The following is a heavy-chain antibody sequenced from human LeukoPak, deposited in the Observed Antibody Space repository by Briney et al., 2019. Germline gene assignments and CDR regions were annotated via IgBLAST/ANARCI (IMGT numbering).Heavy chain of an antibody. CDR3: ARAYCVGDCTVLHIYFDN. CDR1: GDSLSSSYF. J-gene: IGHJ4*02. D-gene: IGHD2-21*02. CDR2: ISHSENT. Sequence: SETLSLTCYVSGDSLSSSYFWGWIRQPPGTGLEWIGSISHSENTFYNPSLKSPVTISVDTSKTHFSLKLRSVMAADTAVYYCARAYCVGDCTVLHIYFDNWGQGTLVTVSS. V-gene: IGHV4-38-2*02.